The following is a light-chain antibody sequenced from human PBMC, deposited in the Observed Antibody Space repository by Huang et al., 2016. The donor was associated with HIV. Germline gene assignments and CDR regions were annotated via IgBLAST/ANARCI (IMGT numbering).Light chain of an antibody. J-gene: IGKJ4*01. CDR3: QQRSAWPLT. CDR1: PSVGNF. CDR2: EAS. V-gene: IGKV3-11*01. Sequence: EIVLTQSPATLSLSPGERGTLSCRASPSVGNFLAWFQQKPGQSPRLRITEASKRATGIPARFSGSGSGTDFTLTISSLEPEDFAVYYCQQRSAWPLTFGGGTKVEIK.